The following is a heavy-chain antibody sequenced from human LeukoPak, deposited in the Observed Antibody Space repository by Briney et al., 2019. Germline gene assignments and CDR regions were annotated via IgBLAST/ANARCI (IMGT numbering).Heavy chain of an antibody. D-gene: IGHD3-22*01. J-gene: IGHJ4*02. CDR3: ARDRMFTMIVVANPYYFDY. Sequence: PVGSLRLSCAASGFTFSGYSMNWVRQAPGKGLECVSYIRSSSSTIYYADSVKGRFTISRDSAKNSLYLQMNSLGVEDKAVYYCARDRMFTMIVVANPYYFDYWGQGTLVTVSS. CDR1: GFTFSGYS. V-gene: IGHV3-48*04. CDR2: IRSSSSTI.